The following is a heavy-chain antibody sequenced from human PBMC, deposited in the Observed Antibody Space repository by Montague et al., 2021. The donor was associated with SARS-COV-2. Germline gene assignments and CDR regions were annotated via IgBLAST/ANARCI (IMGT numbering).Heavy chain of an antibody. CDR1: GGSFSGYY. J-gene: IGHJ5*02. CDR2: INHSGST. Sequence: SETLSLTCAVYGGSFSGYYWSWIRQPPGKGLEWIGEINHSGSTNXNPSLKSRVTISVDTSKNQFSLKLSSVTAADTAVYYCARRNYYGSGSYYNSGFDPWGQRTLVTVSS. CDR3: ARRNYYGSGSYYNSGFDP. D-gene: IGHD3-10*01. V-gene: IGHV4-34*01.